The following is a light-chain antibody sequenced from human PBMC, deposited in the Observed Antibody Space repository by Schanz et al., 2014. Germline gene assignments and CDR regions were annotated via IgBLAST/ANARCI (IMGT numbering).Light chain of an antibody. Sequence: EIVLTQSPATLSLSPGERATLSCRASQSVSSYLAWYQQKPGQAPRLLIFGASSRATGIPDNFSGSGSGTHFTLTISRLEPEDFAVYFCQQYGTSPITFGQGTRLEIK. CDR3: QQYGTSPIT. CDR2: GAS. V-gene: IGKV3-20*01. J-gene: IGKJ5*01. CDR1: QSVSSY.